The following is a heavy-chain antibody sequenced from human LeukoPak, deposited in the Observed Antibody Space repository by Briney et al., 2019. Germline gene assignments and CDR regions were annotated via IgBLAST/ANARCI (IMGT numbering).Heavy chain of an antibody. CDR2: TKQDGSEK. D-gene: IGHD6-13*01. CDR1: GFTFSSYW. CDR3: ARERLGYSSSWYIGDFDY. J-gene: IGHJ4*02. V-gene: IGHV3-7*01. Sequence: PGGSLRLSCAASGFTFSSYWMSWVRQAPGKGLEWVANTKQDGSEKYYVDSVKGRFTISRDNAKNSLYLQMNSLRAEDTAVYYCARERLGYSSSWYIGDFDYWGQGTLVTVSP.